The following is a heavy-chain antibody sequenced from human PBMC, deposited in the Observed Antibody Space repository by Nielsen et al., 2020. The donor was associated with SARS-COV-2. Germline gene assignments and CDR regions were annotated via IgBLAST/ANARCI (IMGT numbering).Heavy chain of an antibody. Sequence: GGSLRLSCAASGFTFSSYAMHWVRQAPGRGLEWVAAILHDGTKKDYAEFVKGRFTIARDKSTNMVFLQMNSLRAEDTAVYYCARSSSGSYYPPFDYWGQGTLVTVSS. V-gene: IGHV3-30*04. D-gene: IGHD1-26*01. J-gene: IGHJ4*02. CDR2: ILHDGTKK. CDR3: ARSSSGSYYPPFDY. CDR1: GFTFSSYA.